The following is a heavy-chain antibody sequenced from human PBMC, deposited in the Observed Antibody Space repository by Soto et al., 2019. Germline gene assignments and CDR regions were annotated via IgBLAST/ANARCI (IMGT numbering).Heavy chain of an antibody. Sequence: ASVKVSCKASGYTFTGYYMHWVRQAPGQGLEWMGWINPNSGGTNYAQKFQGWVTMTRDTSISTAYMELSRLRSDDTAVYYCAIGPMVYATNYYYYGMDVWGQGTTVTVSS. CDR3: AIGPMVYATNYYYYGMDV. CDR1: GYTFTGYY. D-gene: IGHD2-8*01. CDR2: INPNSGGT. V-gene: IGHV1-2*04. J-gene: IGHJ6*02.